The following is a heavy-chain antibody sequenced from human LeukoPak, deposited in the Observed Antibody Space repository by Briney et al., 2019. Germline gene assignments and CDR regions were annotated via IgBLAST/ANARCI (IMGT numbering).Heavy chain of an antibody. Sequence: GGSLRLSCAASGFTFSTYAMHWVRQAPGKGLEWVANIKQDGSEKHYVDSVKGRFTISRDNAKNSLYLQMNSLRAEDTAVYYCATNWNYRFDYWGQGTLVTVSS. J-gene: IGHJ4*02. V-gene: IGHV3-7*01. CDR2: IKQDGSEK. CDR3: ATNWNYRFDY. D-gene: IGHD1-7*01. CDR1: GFTFSTYA.